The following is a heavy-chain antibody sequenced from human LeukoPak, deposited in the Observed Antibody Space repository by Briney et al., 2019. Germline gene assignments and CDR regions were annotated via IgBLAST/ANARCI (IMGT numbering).Heavy chain of an antibody. CDR3: TRLSRHAYYDFWSEDAFDI. D-gene: IGHD3-3*01. Sequence: GESLKISCKGSGYRFSSNWIGWVRQMPGKGLEYMGIISPGDSDGRYSPSFEGQVTISADKSINTAYLQWSTLKASDTAIYYCTRLSRHAYYDFWSEDAFDIWGQGTMVTVSS. CDR1: GYRFSSNW. CDR2: ISPGDSDG. J-gene: IGHJ3*02. V-gene: IGHV5-51*01.